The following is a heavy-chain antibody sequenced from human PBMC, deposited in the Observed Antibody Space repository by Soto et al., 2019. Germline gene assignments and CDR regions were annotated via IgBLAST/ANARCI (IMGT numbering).Heavy chain of an antibody. Sequence: GGSLRLSCATSGFTFSTYAMHWVRQAPGKGQEYVSAISSNGRSTYYANSVRGRFTISRDNSKNTLYLQMDSLRAEDMAVYYCARDRCTTGVCYAPSDYWGQGTLVTVSS. J-gene: IGHJ4*02. CDR3: ARDRCTTGVCYAPSDY. V-gene: IGHV3-64*01. CDR2: ISSNGRST. D-gene: IGHD2-8*01. CDR1: GFTFSTYA.